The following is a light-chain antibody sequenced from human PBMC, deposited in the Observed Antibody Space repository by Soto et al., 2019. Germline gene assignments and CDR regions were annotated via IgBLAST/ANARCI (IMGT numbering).Light chain of an antibody. Sequence: EIVMTQSPGTLSLSPGERGTLSCRASQSVRNFLAWYQQKPGQAPRLLIYDTSNRATGIPARFSGSGSGTDFTLTISSLEPEDFAVYYCQQRSSWPWTFGQGTKVDIK. CDR1: QSVRNF. CDR3: QQRSSWPWT. V-gene: IGKV3-11*01. J-gene: IGKJ1*01. CDR2: DTS.